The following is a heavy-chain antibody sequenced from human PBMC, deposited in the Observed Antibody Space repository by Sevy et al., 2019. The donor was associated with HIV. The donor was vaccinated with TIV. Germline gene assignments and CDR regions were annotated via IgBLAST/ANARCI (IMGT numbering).Heavy chain of an antibody. D-gene: IGHD5-18*01. CDR3: TRGQLWLITYFDY. CDR2: IRSKAYGGTT. J-gene: IGHJ4*02. Sequence: GGSLRLSCTASGFTFGDYAMSWFRQAPGKGLEWVGFIRSKAYGGTTEYAASVKGRFTISRDDSKSIAYLQMNSLKTEGTAVYYCTRGQLWLITYFDYWGQGTLVTVFS. V-gene: IGHV3-49*03. CDR1: GFTFGDYA.